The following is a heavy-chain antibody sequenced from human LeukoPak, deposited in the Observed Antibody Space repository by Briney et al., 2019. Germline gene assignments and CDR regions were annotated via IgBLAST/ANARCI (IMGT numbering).Heavy chain of an antibody. V-gene: IGHV3-7*04. J-gene: IGHJ3*02. CDR2: IKQDGSEK. Sequence: GGSLRLSCAASGFTFSNYWMSWVRQAPGKGLEWVANIKQDGSEKYYVDSVKGRFTISRDNAKSSLYLQMDSLRAEDTAVYYCARGEFHLPFDIWGQGAMVTLSS. D-gene: IGHD3-10*01. CDR3: ARGEFHLPFDI. CDR1: GFTFSNYW.